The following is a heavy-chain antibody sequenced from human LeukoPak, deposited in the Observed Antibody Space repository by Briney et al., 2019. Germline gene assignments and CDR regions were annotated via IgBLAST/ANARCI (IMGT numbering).Heavy chain of an antibody. D-gene: IGHD1-26*01. CDR2: ISAYNGNT. CDR3: ARESTVGATINWFDP. Sequence: ASVKVSCKASGYTFTSYGISWVRQAPGQGLEWMGWISAYNGNTNYAQKLQGRVTMTTDTSTSTAYMELRSLRSDDTAVYYCARESTVGATINWFDPWGQGTLVTVSS. CDR1: GYTFTSYG. V-gene: IGHV1-18*01. J-gene: IGHJ5*02.